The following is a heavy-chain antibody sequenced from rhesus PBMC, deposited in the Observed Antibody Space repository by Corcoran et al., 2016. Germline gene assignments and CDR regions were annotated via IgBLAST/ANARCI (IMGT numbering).Heavy chain of an antibody. CDR1: GGSISDDYY. CDR2: IYGTGGGT. CDR3: ARGGDWGDYFDY. V-gene: IGHV4-106*01. Sequence: QVQLQESGPGLVKPSETLSLTCAVSGGSISDDYYWSWIRQPPGKGLEWIGYIYGTGGGTKYNPSLKSRVTISTDTSKNQFSLKLSSVTAADTAVYYCARGGDWGDYFDYWGQGVLVTVSS. D-gene: IGHD3-34*01. J-gene: IGHJ4*01.